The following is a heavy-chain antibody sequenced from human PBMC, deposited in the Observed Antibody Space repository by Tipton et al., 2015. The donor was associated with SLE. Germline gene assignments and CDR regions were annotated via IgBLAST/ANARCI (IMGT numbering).Heavy chain of an antibody. CDR2: IYYSGST. CDR3: ARHGLAVAGTGLAYYFDY. CDR1: GGSISSHY. V-gene: IGHV4-59*08. J-gene: IGHJ4*02. D-gene: IGHD6-19*01. Sequence: GLVKPSETLSLTCTVSGGSISSHYWSWIRQPPGKGLEWIGYIYYSGSTNYNPSLKSRVTISVDTSKNQFSLKLSSVTAADTAVYYCARHGLAVAGTGLAYYFDYWGQGTLVTVSS.